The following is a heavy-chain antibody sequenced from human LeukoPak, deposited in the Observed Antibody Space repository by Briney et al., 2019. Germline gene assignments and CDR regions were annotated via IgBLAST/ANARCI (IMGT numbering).Heavy chain of an antibody. V-gene: IGHV4-59*12. Sequence: PSETLSLTCTVSGGSISSYYWSWIRQPPGKGLECIGHIYYTGSTNYNPSLKSRVTISVDTSKNQFSLKLSSVTAADTAVYFCARGYGLGSPYYFDYWGQGTLVTVSS. D-gene: IGHD3/OR15-3a*01. CDR3: ARGYGLGSPYYFDY. CDR1: GGSISSYY. J-gene: IGHJ4*02. CDR2: IYYTGST.